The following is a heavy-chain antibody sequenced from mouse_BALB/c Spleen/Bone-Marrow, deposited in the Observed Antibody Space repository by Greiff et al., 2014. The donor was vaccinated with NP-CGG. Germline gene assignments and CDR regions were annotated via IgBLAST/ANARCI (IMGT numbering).Heavy chain of an antibody. CDR1: GFDFSRYW. J-gene: IGHJ3*01. CDR3: ARLGYYGCFAY. Sequence: LVESGGGLVQPGGSLKLSCAASGFDFSRYWMSWVRQAPGKGLEWIGEINPYSSTINYTPSLKDKFIISRDNAKNTLYLQMSKVRSEDTALYCCARLGYYGCFAYWGQGTLVTVSA. D-gene: IGHD2-3*01. CDR2: INPYSSTI. V-gene: IGHV4-1*02.